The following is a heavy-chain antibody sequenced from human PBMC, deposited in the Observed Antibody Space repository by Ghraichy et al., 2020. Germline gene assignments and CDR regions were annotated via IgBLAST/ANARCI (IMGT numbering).Heavy chain of an antibody. J-gene: IGHJ4*02. V-gene: IGHV4-34*01. CDR2: INHSGST. CDR3: ARGRGAVAGTDY. Sequence: SETLSLTSAVYGGSFSGYYWSWIRQPPGKGLEWIGEINHSGSTNYNPSLKSRVTISVDTSKNQFSLKLSSVTAADTAVYYCARGRGAVAGTDYWGQGTLVTVSS. D-gene: IGHD6-19*01. CDR1: GGSFSGYY.